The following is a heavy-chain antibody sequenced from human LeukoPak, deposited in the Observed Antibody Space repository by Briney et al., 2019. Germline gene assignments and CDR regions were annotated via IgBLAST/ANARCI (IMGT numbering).Heavy chain of an antibody. Sequence: ASVKVSCKASGYSFTDYYIHWVRQAPGQGFEWMGWINPKSGATDYSQKFQGRVTLTRDTFIAAAYMELSNLRSDDTAVYYCVRAGPAASLDYWGQGTLVTVSP. V-gene: IGHV1-2*02. D-gene: IGHD2-15*01. CDR3: VRAGPAASLDY. CDR2: INPKSGAT. CDR1: GYSFTDYY. J-gene: IGHJ4*02.